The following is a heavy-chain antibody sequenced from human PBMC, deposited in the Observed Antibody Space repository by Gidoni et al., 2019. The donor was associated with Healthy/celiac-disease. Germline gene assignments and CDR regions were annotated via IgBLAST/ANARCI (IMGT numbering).Heavy chain of an antibody. CDR2: IYHSGST. CDR1: VGSIRSSNW. J-gene: IGHJ4*02. CDR3: ARDFSHGSGSYFDY. V-gene: IGHV4-4*02. Sequence: HVHLQESVPGLVKPSGTLSLTCAFSVGSIRSSNWWSWFRQPPGKGLEWIGEIYHSGSTNYNPSINSGVTISVDKSKNQFSLKLSSVTAADTAVYYCARDFSHGSGSYFDYWGQGTLGTVSS. D-gene: IGHD3-10*01.